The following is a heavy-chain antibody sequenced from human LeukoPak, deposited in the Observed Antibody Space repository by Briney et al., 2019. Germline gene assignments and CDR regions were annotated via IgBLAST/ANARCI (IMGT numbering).Heavy chain of an antibody. J-gene: IGHJ6*03. Sequence: PGGSLRLSCAASGFAFSGSAMHWVRQASGKGLEWVGRIRSKANSYATAYAASVKGRFTISRDDSKNTAYLQMNSLKTEDTAVYYCTRRSPYCSTTSCYSYYYYMDVWGKGTTVTVSS. CDR1: GFAFSGSA. D-gene: IGHD2-2*01. CDR2: IRSKANSYAT. CDR3: TRRSPYCSTTSCYSYYYYMDV. V-gene: IGHV3-73*01.